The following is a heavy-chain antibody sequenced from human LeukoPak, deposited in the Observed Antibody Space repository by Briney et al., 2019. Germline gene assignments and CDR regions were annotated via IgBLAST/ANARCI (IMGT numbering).Heavy chain of an antibody. V-gene: IGHV4-61*02. CDR3: ATEFYYDILTGYVDDY. CDR1: GGSISSGSYY. Sequence: PSETLSLXCTVSGGSISSGSYYWIWIRQPAGKGLEWIGRIYTSGITNYNPSLKSRVTISVDTSKNQFSLKLSSVTAADTAVYYCATEFYYDILTGYVDDYWGQGTLVTVSS. J-gene: IGHJ4*02. CDR2: IYTSGIT. D-gene: IGHD3-9*01.